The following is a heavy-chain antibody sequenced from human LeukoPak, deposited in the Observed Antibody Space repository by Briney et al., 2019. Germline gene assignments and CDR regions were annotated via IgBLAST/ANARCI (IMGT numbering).Heavy chain of an antibody. Sequence: TGGSLRLSCAASGFTFSSYGMHWVRQAPGKGLEWVAFIRYDGSNKYYADSVKGRFTISRDNSKNTLYLQMNSLRAEDTAVYYCAKATTVTPLYYYYYYMDVWGKGTTVTVSS. CDR1: GFTFSSYG. J-gene: IGHJ6*03. CDR3: AKATTVTPLYYYYYYMDV. D-gene: IGHD4-17*01. CDR2: IRYDGSNK. V-gene: IGHV3-30*02.